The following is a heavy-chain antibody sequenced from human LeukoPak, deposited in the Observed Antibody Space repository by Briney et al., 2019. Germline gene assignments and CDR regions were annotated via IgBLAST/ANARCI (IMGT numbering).Heavy chain of an antibody. D-gene: IGHD4-17*01. CDR3: AREDGDYRYYYYGMDV. J-gene: IGHJ6*04. V-gene: IGHV3-11*06. Sequence: PGGSLRLSCAASGFTFSAYYMSWIRQAPGKGLEACSYISSSSSYTNYADSVKGRFTISRDNAKNSLYLQMNSLRAEDTAVYYCAREDGDYRYYYYGMDVWGKGTTVTVSS. CDR2: ISSSSSYT. CDR1: GFTFSAYY.